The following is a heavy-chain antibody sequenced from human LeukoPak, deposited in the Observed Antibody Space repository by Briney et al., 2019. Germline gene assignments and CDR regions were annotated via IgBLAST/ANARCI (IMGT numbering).Heavy chain of an antibody. CDR3: ARFIAAPYYFDY. CDR2: ISSSRSYI. V-gene: IGHV3-21*01. D-gene: IGHD6-13*01. Sequence: GGSLRLSCAASGFTFSSYSMNWVRQAPGKGLEWVSFISSSRSYIYYADSVKGRFTISRDNAKNSLYLQMNSLRAEGTAVYYCARFIAAPYYFDYWGRGTLVTVSS. CDR1: GFTFSSYS. J-gene: IGHJ4*02.